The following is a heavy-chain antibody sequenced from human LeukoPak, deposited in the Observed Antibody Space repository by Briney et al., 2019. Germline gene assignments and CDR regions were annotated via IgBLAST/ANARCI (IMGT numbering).Heavy chain of an antibody. CDR3: ARDPLYGDSTFDY. CDR2: ISSSGSTI. J-gene: IGHJ4*02. V-gene: IGHV3-48*04. CDR1: GFTFSSYG. Sequence: GGSLRLSCAASGFTFSSYGMHWVRQAPGKGLEGVSYISSSGSTIYYADSVKGRFTISRDNAKNSLYLQMNSLRAEDTAVYYCARDPLYGDSTFDYWGQGTLVTVSS. D-gene: IGHD4-17*01.